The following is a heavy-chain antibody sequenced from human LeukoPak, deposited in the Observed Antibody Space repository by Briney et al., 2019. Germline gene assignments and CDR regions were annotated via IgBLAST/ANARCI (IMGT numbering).Heavy chain of an antibody. V-gene: IGHV3-74*01. Sequence: GGSLRLSCAASGFTFETYWMHWVRQAPGKGLVWVSRINTDGSSTSYADSVRGRFTISRDNAKNSLYLQMNSLRAEDTAVYYCARDLFSRVDGICWGQGTLVTVSS. J-gene: IGHJ4*02. CDR2: INTDGSST. D-gene: IGHD5/OR15-5a*01. CDR1: GFTFETYW. CDR3: ARDLFSRVDGIC.